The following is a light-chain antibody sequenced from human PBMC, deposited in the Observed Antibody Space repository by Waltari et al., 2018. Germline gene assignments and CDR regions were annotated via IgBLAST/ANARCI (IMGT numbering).Light chain of an antibody. CDR2: RNN. V-gene: IGLV1-47*01. J-gene: IGLJ1*01. CDR3: AAWDDSLSGRF. Sequence: QSVLTQPPSASGTPGQRVSMSCSGSSSNIGRSSVSWYQQVPGTAPKLLIYRNNLRPSGVPDRFSASQSGTSASLAISGLRSEDEADYYCAAWDDSLSGRFFGSGTKVTVL. CDR1: SSNIGRSS.